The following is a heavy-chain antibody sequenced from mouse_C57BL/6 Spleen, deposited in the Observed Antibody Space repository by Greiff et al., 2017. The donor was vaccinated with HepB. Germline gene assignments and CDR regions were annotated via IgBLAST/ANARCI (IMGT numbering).Heavy chain of an antibody. V-gene: IGHV1-62-2*01. D-gene: IGHD1-1*01. CDR1: GYTFTEYT. Sequence: QVHVKQSGAELVKPGASVKLSCKASGYTFTEYTIHWVKQRSGQGLEWIGWFYPGSGSIKYNEKFKEKATLTADKSSSTVYMELSRLTSEDSAVYFCARHEGSYYYGSSAWFAYWGQGTLVTVSA. CDR3: ARHEGSYYYGSSAWFAY. CDR2: FYPGSGSI. J-gene: IGHJ3*01.